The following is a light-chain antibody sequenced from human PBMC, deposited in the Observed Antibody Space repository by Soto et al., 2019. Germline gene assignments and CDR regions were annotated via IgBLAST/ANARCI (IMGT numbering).Light chain of an antibody. Sequence: DIQLTQSPSFLSASVGDRVTITCRASQGISSYLAWYQQKPGKAPKLLIYAASTLQSGVPSRFSGXGXXTXFXLTISSLQPEDFATYYCQQLNSYPFTFGGGTKVEIK. J-gene: IGKJ4*01. CDR1: QGISSY. V-gene: IGKV1-9*01. CDR3: QQLNSYPFT. CDR2: AAS.